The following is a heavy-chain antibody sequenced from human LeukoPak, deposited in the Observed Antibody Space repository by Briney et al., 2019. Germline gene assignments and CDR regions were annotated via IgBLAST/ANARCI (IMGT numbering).Heavy chain of an antibody. J-gene: IGHJ4*02. D-gene: IGHD2-2*02. Sequence: PGGSLRLSCAASGFTFSIYEMNWVRQAPGKGLEWVAYISRSGGTIYYADSVKGRFTISRDNAKNPLYLQMNSLRAEDTAVYYCAGYKPFWYFDYWGQGTPVTVSS. CDR2: ISRSGGTI. CDR1: GFTFSIYE. CDR3: AGYKPFWYFDY. V-gene: IGHV3-48*03.